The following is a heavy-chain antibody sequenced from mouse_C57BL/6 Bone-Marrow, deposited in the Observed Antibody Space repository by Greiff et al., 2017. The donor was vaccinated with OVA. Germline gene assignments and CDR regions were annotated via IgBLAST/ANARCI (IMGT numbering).Heavy chain of an antibody. CDR3: ARSRTYGSSYRNY. J-gene: IGHJ2*01. CDR1: GYTFTDYY. CDR2: INPYNGGT. Sequence: VQLQQSGPVLVKPGASVKMSCKASGYTFTDYYMNWVKQSHGKSLEWIGVINPYNGGTSYNQKFKGKATLTVDKSSSTAYMELNSLTSEDSAVYYCARSRTYGSSYRNYWGQGTTLTVSS. D-gene: IGHD1-1*01. V-gene: IGHV1-19*01.